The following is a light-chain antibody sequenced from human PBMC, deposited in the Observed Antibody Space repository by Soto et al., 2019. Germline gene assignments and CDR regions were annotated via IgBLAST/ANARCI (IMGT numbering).Light chain of an antibody. CDR2: DAP. CDR3: QQRSNWPCT. Sequence: EIVLTQSPATLSLSPGERATLSCRASQSVSSYLAWYQQKPGQAPRLLIYDAPNRATGIPARFSGSGSGTDFTLTISSLEPEDFAVYYCQQRSNWPCTFGQGTRLEIK. J-gene: IGKJ5*01. V-gene: IGKV3-11*01. CDR1: QSVSSY.